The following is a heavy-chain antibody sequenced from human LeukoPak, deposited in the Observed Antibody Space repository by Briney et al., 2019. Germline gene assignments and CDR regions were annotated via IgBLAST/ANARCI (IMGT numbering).Heavy chain of an antibody. J-gene: IGHJ6*04. CDR3: ARVHDYNDRAFYYYGMGV. D-gene: IGHD4-11*01. V-gene: IGHV1-8*01. CDR1: GYPFINYD. Sequence: ASVKVSCKASGYPFINYDIKWVRQATGQGLEWMGWINPNSGNRGYAQKFRGRVSMTRATSVSTAYMELSSMTPEDKAVYYCARVHDYNDRAFYYYGMGVWGKGTTV. CDR2: INPNSGNR.